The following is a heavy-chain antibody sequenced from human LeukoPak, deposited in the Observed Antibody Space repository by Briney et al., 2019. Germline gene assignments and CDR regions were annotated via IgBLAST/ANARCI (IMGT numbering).Heavy chain of an antibody. Sequence: GGSLRLSCAASGFIFNNYGLIWVRQAPGKGLQWVSAISNDGGGKTYADFVKGRFTISRDNSKNTLFLQMNSLRAEDTALYYCAKGGSGYFLDLWGQGTLVTVSS. J-gene: IGHJ5*02. CDR1: GFIFNNYG. V-gene: IGHV3-23*01. CDR3: AKGGSGYFLDL. CDR2: ISNDGGGK. D-gene: IGHD5-12*01.